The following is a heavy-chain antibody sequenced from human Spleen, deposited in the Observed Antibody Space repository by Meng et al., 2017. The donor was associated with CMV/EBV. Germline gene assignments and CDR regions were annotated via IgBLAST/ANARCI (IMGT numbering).Heavy chain of an antibody. Sequence: ASVKVSCKASGYTFGSFDINWVRQTPGQGLEWMGWLNANNGNTGYAQKFQGKYTMTRNNPVSTVSMEMTGLKFEDTAVYFCARGRFGFRGYNPYFYGPDFWGQGTTVTVSS. CDR1: GYTFGSFD. CDR3: ARGRFGFRGYNPYFYGPDF. J-gene: IGHJ6*02. D-gene: IGHD3-10*01. CDR2: LNANNGNT. V-gene: IGHV1-8*01.